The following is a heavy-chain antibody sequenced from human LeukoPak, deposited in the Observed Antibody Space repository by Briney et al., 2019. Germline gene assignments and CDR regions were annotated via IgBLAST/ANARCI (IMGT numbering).Heavy chain of an antibody. CDR1: GFTFSDYY. J-gene: IGHJ4*02. Sequence: GGSLRLSCAASGFTFSDYYMSWIRQAPGKGLEWVSYISSSGSTIYYADSVKGRFTISRDNAKNSLYLQMNSLRAEDTAVYYCARDRYYYDSSGYCAPVNDYWGQGTLVTVSS. CDR3: ARDRYYYDSSGYCAPVNDY. CDR2: ISSSGSTI. D-gene: IGHD3-22*01. V-gene: IGHV3-11*01.